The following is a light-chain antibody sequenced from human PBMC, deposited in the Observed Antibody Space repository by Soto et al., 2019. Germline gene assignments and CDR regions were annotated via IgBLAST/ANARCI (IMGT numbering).Light chain of an antibody. V-gene: IGKV3-20*01. CDR2: GAS. CDR3: QQYGSSGT. J-gene: IGKJ1*01. Sequence: EIVLTQSPGTLSLSPGERATLSCRASQSVSNKYLAWYQQKPGQAPRLLIYGASNRATGIPDTFSGSGSGTDFTLTISRLEPEDFAVYYCQQYGSSGTFGQGTKVDIK. CDR1: QSVSNKY.